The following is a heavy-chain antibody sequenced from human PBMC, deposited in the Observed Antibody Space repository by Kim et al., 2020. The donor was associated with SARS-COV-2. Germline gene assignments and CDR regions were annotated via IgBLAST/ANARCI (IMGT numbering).Heavy chain of an antibody. J-gene: IGHJ6*02. CDR1: GGSFSGYY. CDR3: ARGDYGSGSYPKYGMDV. Sequence: SETLSLTCAVYGGSFSGYYGSWIRQPPGKGLEWSGEINHSGSTNYIPSLKSRVTISVDTSKNQFSLKLSSVTAADTAVYYCARGDYGSGSYPKYGMDVWGQGTTVTVSS. D-gene: IGHD3-10*01. V-gene: IGHV4-34*01. CDR2: INHSGST.